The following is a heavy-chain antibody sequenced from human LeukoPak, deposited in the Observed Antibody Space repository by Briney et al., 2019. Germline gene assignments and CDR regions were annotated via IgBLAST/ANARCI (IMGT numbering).Heavy chain of an antibody. CDR1: GGSISSYY. CDR2: TYYSGST. D-gene: IGHD3-16*02. Sequence: SETLSLTCTVSGGSISSYYWSWIRQPPGKGLEWIGYTYYSGSTNYNPSLKSRVTISVDTSKNQFSLKLSSVTAADTAVYYCARAGGDDYVWGSYRRMWFDPWGQGTLVTVSS. CDR3: ARAGGDDYVWGSYRRMWFDP. J-gene: IGHJ5*02. V-gene: IGHV4-59*01.